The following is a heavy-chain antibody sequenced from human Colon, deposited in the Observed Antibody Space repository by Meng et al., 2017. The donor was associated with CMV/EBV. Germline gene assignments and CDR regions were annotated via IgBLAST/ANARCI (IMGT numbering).Heavy chain of an antibody. Sequence: GGSLRLSCAASGFSFSSVPMNWVRQAPGKGLEWVSFISGNGAATHYADSVKGRFTISRDNSQNTLYLQMGSLKADDTAVYYCAPDVPQPLAQIDYWGQGTLVTVSS. CDR1: GFSFSSVP. J-gene: IGHJ4*02. D-gene: IGHD2-2*01. CDR3: APDVPQPLAQIDY. V-gene: IGHV3-23*01. CDR2: ISGNGAAT.